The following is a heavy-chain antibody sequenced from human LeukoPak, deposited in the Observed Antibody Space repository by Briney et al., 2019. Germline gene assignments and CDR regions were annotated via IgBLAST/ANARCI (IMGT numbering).Heavy chain of an antibody. Sequence: SQTLSLTFAISGDSVSSNTATWSWIRLSPSRGIEWLGRTYYRSKWSNEYAVTVKSRTTINSDTSKNQFSLQLNSVTPEDTAVYYCARGIYSIGFDYWGQGTLVTVSS. J-gene: IGHJ4*02. CDR1: GDSVSSNTAT. D-gene: IGHD5-12*01. CDR2: TYYRSKWSN. V-gene: IGHV6-1*01. CDR3: ARGIYSIGFDY.